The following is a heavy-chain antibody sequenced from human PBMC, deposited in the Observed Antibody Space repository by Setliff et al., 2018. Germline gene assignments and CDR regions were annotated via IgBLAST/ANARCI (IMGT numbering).Heavy chain of an antibody. V-gene: IGHV3-66*01. Sequence: GGSLRLSCAASGFTFTNYAMNWVRQAPGKGLEWVSVIYSGGDTYYSDSVKGRFTISRDNNNNTLSLQMNSLRAEDTAVYYCARLAWDGIFIQGFDYWGQGTLVTVSS. CDR1: GFTFTNYA. CDR2: IYSGGDT. J-gene: IGHJ4*02. CDR3: ARLAWDGIFIQGFDY. D-gene: IGHD3-3*01.